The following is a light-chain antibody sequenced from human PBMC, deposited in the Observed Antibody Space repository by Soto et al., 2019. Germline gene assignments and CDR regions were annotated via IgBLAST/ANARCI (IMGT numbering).Light chain of an antibody. CDR1: SSDVGGYNY. CDR2: EVS. J-gene: IGLJ1*01. CDR3: AAWADSLNCYV. V-gene: IGLV2-14*03. Sequence: QSVLTQPASVSGSPGQSITISCTGTSSDVGGYNYVSWHQQHPGKAPKLMIYEVSNRPSGVPDRFSGSKSGTSASLAISGLQYEDEADYYCAAWADSLNCYVFANGTKVTVL.